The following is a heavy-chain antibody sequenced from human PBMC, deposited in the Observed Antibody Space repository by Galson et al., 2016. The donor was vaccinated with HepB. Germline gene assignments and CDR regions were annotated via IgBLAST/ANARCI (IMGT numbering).Heavy chain of an antibody. CDR1: GFTFSSYG. Sequence: SLRLSCAASGFTFSSYGMHWVRQAPGKGLEWVAVIWYDRSNKYYADSVKGRFTISRDNSKNTLYLQMNSLRAEDTAVYYCARMRYSSGWLDGFDIWGQGTMVTVSS. CDR3: ARMRYSSGWLDGFDI. J-gene: IGHJ3*02. CDR2: IWYDRSNK. D-gene: IGHD6-19*01. V-gene: IGHV3-33*08.